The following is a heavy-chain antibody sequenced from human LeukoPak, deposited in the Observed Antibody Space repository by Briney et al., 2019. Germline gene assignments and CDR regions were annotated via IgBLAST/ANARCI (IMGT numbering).Heavy chain of an antibody. CDR2: ISSSGDIL. D-gene: IGHD4-17*01. CDR1: GFTFSSYA. V-gene: IGHV3-48*03. J-gene: IGHJ6*02. Sequence: GGSLRLSCAASGFTFSSYAMHWVRQAPGKGLEWVSYISSSGDILYYADSVKGRFTISRDNAKNSLYLQMNSLRAEDTAVYYCARETAYGDYISYYYYYGMDVWGQGTTVTVSS. CDR3: ARETAYGDYISYYYYYGMDV.